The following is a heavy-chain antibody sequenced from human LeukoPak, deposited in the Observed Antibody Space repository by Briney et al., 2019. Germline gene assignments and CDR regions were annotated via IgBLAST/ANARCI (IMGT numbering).Heavy chain of an antibody. CDR3: ARQDSGSYHTKHFDY. D-gene: IGHD1-26*01. Sequence: SETLSLTCAVYGGSFSGYYWSWIRQPPGKGLEWVGEINHSGSNNYNPPLKSRVTISVDTSKNQFSLKLSSVTAADTAVYDCARQDSGSYHTKHFDYWGQGTLDTVSS. CDR2: INHSGSN. V-gene: IGHV4-34*01. CDR1: GGSFSGYY. J-gene: IGHJ4*02.